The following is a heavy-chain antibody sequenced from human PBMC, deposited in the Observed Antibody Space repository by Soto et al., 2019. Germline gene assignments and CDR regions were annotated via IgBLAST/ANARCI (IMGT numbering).Heavy chain of an antibody. Sequence: QVQLVQSGAEVKKPGSSVKVSCKASGGTFSSYAISWVRQAPGQGLEWMGGIIPIFGTANYAQKFQGRVTITADESTSTDYMELSSLRSEDTAVYYCARDSDYCSSTSCYVDYWGQGTLVTVSS. CDR3: ARDSDYCSSTSCYVDY. V-gene: IGHV1-69*01. CDR1: GGTFSSYA. D-gene: IGHD2-2*01. J-gene: IGHJ4*02. CDR2: IIPIFGTA.